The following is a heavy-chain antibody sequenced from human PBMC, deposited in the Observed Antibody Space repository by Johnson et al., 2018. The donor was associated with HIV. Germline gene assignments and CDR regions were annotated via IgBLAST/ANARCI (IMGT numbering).Heavy chain of an antibody. J-gene: IGHJ3*02. V-gene: IGHV3-7*01. D-gene: IGHD3-3*01. CDR1: GFTFSNAW. Sequence: VQLVESGGGLVKPGGSLRLSCAASGFTFSNAWMSWVRQAPGKGLEWVANIKQDGSEKYYVDSVKGRFTISRDNAKNSLYLQMNSLRAEDTAVYYCAGWPIFGGPLPVAFDIWGQGTMVTVSS. CDR2: IKQDGSEK. CDR3: AGWPIFGGPLPVAFDI.